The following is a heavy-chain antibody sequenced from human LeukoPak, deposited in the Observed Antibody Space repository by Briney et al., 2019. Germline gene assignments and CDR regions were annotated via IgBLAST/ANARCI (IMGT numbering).Heavy chain of an antibody. V-gene: IGHV3-23*01. J-gene: IGHJ3*02. CDR2: ISGSGGNT. CDR1: GFTFSSYA. CDR3: AKDYAGTDDAFDI. Sequence: GGSLRLSCAASGFTFSSYAMSWVRQAPGKGLEWVSAISGSGGNTYYADSVKGRFTISRDNSKNTLYLQMNSLRAEDTAVYYCAKDYAGTDDAFDIWGQGTMVTVSS. D-gene: IGHD6-13*01.